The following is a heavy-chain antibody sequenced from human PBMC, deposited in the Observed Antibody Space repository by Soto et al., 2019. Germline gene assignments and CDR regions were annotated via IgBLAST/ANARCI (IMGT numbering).Heavy chain of an antibody. J-gene: IGHJ6*02. V-gene: IGHV4-30-4*01. CDR2: IYYSGST. CDR1: GGSISSGDYY. Sequence: SETLSLTCTVSGGSISSGDYYWSWIRQPPGKGLEWIGYIYYSGSTYYNPSLKSRVTISVDTSKNQFSLKLSSVTAADTAVYYCATYYYGATEGAYYYYGMDVWGQGTTVTVSS. CDR3: ATYYYGATEGAYYYYGMDV. D-gene: IGHD4-17*01.